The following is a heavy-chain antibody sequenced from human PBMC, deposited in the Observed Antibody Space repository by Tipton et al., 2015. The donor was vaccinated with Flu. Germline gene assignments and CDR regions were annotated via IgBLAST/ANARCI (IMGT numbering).Heavy chain of an antibody. D-gene: IGHD6-13*01. V-gene: IGHV3-23*01. CDR3: AREAAAVGMGYFQH. J-gene: IGHJ1*01. CDR2: ITGSAGET. CDR1: GFTFSSYA. Sequence: SLRLSCAASGFTFSSYAMSWVRQAPGKGLEWVSAITGSAGETFYANSVKGRFTISRDNSKDTVYLQMSSLGAEDTAVYYCAREAAAVGMGYFQHWGQGTLVTVSS.